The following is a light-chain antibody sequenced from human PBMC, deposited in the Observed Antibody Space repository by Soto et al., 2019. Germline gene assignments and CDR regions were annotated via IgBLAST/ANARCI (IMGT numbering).Light chain of an antibody. J-gene: IGKJ2*01. CDR3: QQYDSTSQT. CDR1: QNISVW. V-gene: IGKV1-5*01. Sequence: DIQMTQSPSTLSASVGDGVTITCRASQNISVWLAWYQQRPGKAPKFLIYDASSLETGVPSRFSGSGSGTEFTRTIRSLQPDDFATEYGQQYDSTSQTFGQGTKLEIK. CDR2: DAS.